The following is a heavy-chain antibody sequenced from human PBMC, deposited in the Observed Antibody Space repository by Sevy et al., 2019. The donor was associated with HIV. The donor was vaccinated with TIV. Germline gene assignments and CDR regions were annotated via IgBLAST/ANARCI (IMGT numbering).Heavy chain of an antibody. Sequence: ASVKVSCKASGGTFSSYAISWVRQAPGQGREWMGGIIPIFGTANYAQKFQGRVTITADKSTSTAYMELSSPRSEDTAVCYCARDRTRLRTFEGYYGSGSYYNPYYYYMDVGGKGTRVT. V-gene: IGHV1-69*06. CDR3: ARDRTRLRTFEGYYGSGSYYNPYYYYMDV. D-gene: IGHD3-10*01. CDR1: GGTFSSYA. J-gene: IGHJ6*03. CDR2: IIPIFGTA.